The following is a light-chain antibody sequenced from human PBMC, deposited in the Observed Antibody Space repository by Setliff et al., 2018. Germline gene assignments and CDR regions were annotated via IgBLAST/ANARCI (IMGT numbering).Light chain of an antibody. CDR2: EVS. J-gene: IGLJ1*01. CDR3: SSYAGSNNPYV. V-gene: IGLV2-8*01. CDR1: SSDVGGYNY. Sequence: SALAQPPSASGSPGQSVTISCTGTSSDVGGYNYVSWYQQHPGKAPKLMIYEVSKRPSGVPDRFSGSKSGNTASLTVSGLQAEDEADYYCSSYAGSNNPYVFGTGTKGTVL.